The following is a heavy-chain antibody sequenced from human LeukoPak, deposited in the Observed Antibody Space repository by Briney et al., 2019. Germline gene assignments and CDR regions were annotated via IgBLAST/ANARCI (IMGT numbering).Heavy chain of an antibody. D-gene: IGHD5-12*01. J-gene: IGHJ6*02. CDR3: ARAWRYGMDV. V-gene: IGHV3-74*01. CDR1: GFTFSSYW. CDR2: INSDGSST. Sequence: GGSLRLSCAASGFTFSSYWMHWVRQAPGKGLVWVSRINSDGSSTTYADSVKGRFTISRDDAKNTLYLQMNSLRAEDTSVYYCARAWRYGMDVWGQGTTVTVSS.